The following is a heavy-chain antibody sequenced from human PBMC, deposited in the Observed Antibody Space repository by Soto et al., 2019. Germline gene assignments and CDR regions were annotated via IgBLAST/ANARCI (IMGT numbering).Heavy chain of an antibody. CDR3: ARDRGEGWYFDY. CDR2: IWYDGSNK. V-gene: IGHV3-33*01. Sequence: QVQLVESGGGVVQPGRSLRLSCAASGFTFSSYGMHWVRQVPGKGLEWVAVIWYDGSNKYYADSVKGRFTISRDNSKNTLYLQMNSLRAEDTAVYYCARDRGEGWYFDYWGQGTLVTVSS. CDR1: GFTFSSYG. J-gene: IGHJ4*02. D-gene: IGHD3-10*01.